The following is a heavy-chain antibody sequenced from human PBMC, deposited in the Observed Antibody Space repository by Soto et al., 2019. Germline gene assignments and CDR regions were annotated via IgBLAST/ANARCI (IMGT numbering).Heavy chain of an antibody. J-gene: IGHJ4*02. CDR2: ISSTTNYI. CDR1: GFTFSLYS. V-gene: IGHV3-21*06. Sequence: GGSLRLSCAASGFTFSLYSMIWVRQAPGKGLEWVSSISSTTNYIYYGDSMKGRFTISRDNAKNSLYLEMNSLRAEDTAVYYCARESEDLTSNFDYWGQGTLVTVSS. CDR3: ARESEDLTSNFDY.